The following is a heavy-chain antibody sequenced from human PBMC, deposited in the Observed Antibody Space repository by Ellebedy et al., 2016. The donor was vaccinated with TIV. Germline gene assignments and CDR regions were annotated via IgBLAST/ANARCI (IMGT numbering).Heavy chain of an antibody. CDR1: GFTFSNYA. Sequence: GESLKISCAASGFTFSNYAMAWVRQAPGKGLEWVSAIGPRSNYKFYADSVKGRIAISRDNSENTLFLQRHSLIGEDTAVYYCAKELVSRDSLTFDYWGQGVLVTVSS. CDR3: AKELVSRDSLTFDY. J-gene: IGHJ4*02. D-gene: IGHD3-9*01. CDR2: IGPRSNYK. V-gene: IGHV3-23*01.